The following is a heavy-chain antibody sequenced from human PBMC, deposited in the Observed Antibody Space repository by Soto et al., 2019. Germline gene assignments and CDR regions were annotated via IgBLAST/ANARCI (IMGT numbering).Heavy chain of an antibody. Sequence: EVQLLESGGGLVQPGGSLRLSCAASGFSVTSYAMSWLRQAPGKGLEWVSALSGSGIGKDYADSVKGRSPISSGNSRNTLYLQMGGLRVEDTAVYYCAYDRYCSATSCQDFGPWGQGTLVTVPS. CDR3: AYDRYCSATSCQDFGP. V-gene: IGHV3-23*01. J-gene: IGHJ5*02. CDR1: GFSVTSYA. CDR2: LSGSGIGK. D-gene: IGHD2-2*01.